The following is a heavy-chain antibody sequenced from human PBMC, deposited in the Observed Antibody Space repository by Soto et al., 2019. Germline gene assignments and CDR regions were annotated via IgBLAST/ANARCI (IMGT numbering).Heavy chain of an antibody. V-gene: IGHV4-30-4*01. CDR2: IYYSGST. CDR3: AREVGKQMAPGGWFDP. Sequence: SETLSLTCTVSGGSISSGDYYWSWIRQPPGKGLEWIGYIYYSGSTYYNPSLKSRVTISVDTSKNQFSLKLSSVTAADTAVYYCAREVGKQMAPGGWFDPWGQGTLVTVSS. D-gene: IGHD6-13*01. CDR1: GGSISSGDYY. J-gene: IGHJ5*02.